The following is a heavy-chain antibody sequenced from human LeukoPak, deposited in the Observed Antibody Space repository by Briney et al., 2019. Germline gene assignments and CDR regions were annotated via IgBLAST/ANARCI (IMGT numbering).Heavy chain of an antibody. CDR2: IKSKANGGTT. CDR1: GFTFGDYS. CDR3: TSRRDSYNYRYY. Sequence: GGSLRLSCTASGFTFGDYSMSWVRQPPGKGLEWVGFIKSKANGGTTEYPTSLKGRFTISTDDSNSIAYLQMNSLKPEHTAVYYCTSRRDSYNYRYYWGQGTLVTVSS. J-gene: IGHJ4*02. D-gene: IGHD5-24*01. V-gene: IGHV3-49*04.